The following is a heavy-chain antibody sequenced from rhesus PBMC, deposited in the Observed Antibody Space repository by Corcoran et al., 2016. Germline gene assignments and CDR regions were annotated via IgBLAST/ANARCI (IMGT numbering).Heavy chain of an antibody. J-gene: IGHJ5-2*02. V-gene: IGHV4-173*01. CDR1: GVSISSNY. D-gene: IGHD4-23*01. CDR2: IPGSGGST. CDR3: ARLYSNYNSLDV. Sequence: QLQLQESGPGLVKPSETLSLSCAVSGVSISSNYWSRIRHPPGKGLEWIGRIPGSGGSTDYNPSLKSRVTISTDTSKNQFSLKLSSVTAADTAVYYCARLYSNYNSLDVWGRGVLVTVSS.